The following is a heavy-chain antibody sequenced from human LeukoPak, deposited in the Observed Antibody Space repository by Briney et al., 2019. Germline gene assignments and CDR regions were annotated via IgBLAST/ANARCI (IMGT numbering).Heavy chain of an antibody. Sequence: SETLSLTCTVSGGSISSSSYYWGWIRQPPGKGLEWIGSIYYSGSTYYNPSLKSRVTISVDTSKNQSPLKLSSVTAADTAVYYCARSSGSYFVFDYWGQGTLVTVSS. CDR1: GGSISSSSYY. CDR2: IYYSGST. V-gene: IGHV4-39*01. D-gene: IGHD1-26*01. J-gene: IGHJ4*02. CDR3: ARSSGSYFVFDY.